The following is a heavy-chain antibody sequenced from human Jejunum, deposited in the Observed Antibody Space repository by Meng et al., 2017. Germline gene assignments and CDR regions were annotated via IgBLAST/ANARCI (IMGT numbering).Heavy chain of an antibody. CDR2: ISTDESTT. Sequence: EVQLGEAGGGLVLPGGCLRLCCDVSGFTFSDYWMHWVRQAPGKGLMWVSHISTDESTTTYADSVKGRFTISRDNAKNTMYLEMNSLRAEDTALYYCARGVRGSPDYWGQGTLVTVSS. CDR3: ARGVRGSPDY. CDR1: GFTFSDYW. J-gene: IGHJ4*02. D-gene: IGHD3-10*02. V-gene: IGHV3-74*03.